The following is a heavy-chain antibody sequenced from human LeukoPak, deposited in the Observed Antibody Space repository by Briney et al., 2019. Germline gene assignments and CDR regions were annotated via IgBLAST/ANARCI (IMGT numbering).Heavy chain of an antibody. D-gene: IGHD4-11*01. CDR2: IIPIFGTA. CDR3: ARNGATTATYYFDY. Sequence: ASVKVSCKASGGTFSSYAISWVRQAPGQGLEWMGVIIPIFGTANYAQKFQGRVTITADESTSTAYMELSSLRSEDTAVYYCARNGATTATYYFDYWGQGTLVTVSS. V-gene: IGHV1-69*13. CDR1: GGTFSSYA. J-gene: IGHJ4*02.